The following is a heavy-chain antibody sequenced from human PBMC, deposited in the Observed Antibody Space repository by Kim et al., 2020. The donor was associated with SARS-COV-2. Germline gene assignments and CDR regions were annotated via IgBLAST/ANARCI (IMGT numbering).Heavy chain of an antibody. V-gene: IGHV3-49*03. CDR1: GFTFRDYA. CDR2: IRAKPYGGTT. D-gene: IGHD3-22*01. Sequence: GRSLRLSCQTSGFTFRDYAMSWFRQAPGKGLEWVSLIRAKPYGGTTEYAASVKDRFTISRDDSKSIAFLQMNSLKTEDTAVYYCTRYDTAYHDSTGYFPFDYWGQGTLVTVSS. J-gene: IGHJ4*02. CDR3: TRYDTAYHDSTGYFPFDY.